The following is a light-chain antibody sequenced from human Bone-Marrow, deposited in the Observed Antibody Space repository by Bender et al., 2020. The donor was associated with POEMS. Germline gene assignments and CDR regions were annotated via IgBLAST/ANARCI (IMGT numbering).Light chain of an antibody. CDR1: DIGSKS. CDR2: DDD. Sequence: SYVLTQPPSVSVAPGKTAGITCVGSDIGSKSVHWYQQKPGQAPVLVVDDDDDRPSGIPERFSGSNSGNAATLTISRVEAGDEADYFCQVWDSISDHWVFGGGTRLTVL. J-gene: IGLJ3*02. V-gene: IGLV3-21*03. CDR3: QVWDSISDHWV.